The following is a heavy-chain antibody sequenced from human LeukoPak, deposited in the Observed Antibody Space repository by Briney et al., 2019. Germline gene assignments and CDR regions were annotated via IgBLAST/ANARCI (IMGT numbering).Heavy chain of an antibody. CDR3: ARAWFTNPRGYWFDP. J-gene: IGHJ5*01. V-gene: IGHV3-7*01. CDR2: IKQDGSEK. Sequence: SGGSLRLSCAASGFTFSSYWMSWVRQAPGKGLEWVANIKQDGSEKYYVDSVKGRFTISRDNAKNSLYLQMNSLRAEDTAVYYCARAWFTNPRGYWFDPWGQGTLVTVSS. CDR1: GFTFSSYW. D-gene: IGHD3-10*01.